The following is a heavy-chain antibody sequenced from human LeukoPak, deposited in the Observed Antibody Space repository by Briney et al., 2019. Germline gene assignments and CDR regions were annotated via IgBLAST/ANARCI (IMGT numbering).Heavy chain of an antibody. CDR1: GGSISSSTYY. CDR3: ARRGSTTMLVAFFDF. J-gene: IGHJ4*02. V-gene: IGHV4-39*01. CDR2: ISYSGST. D-gene: IGHD3-10*02. Sequence: PSETLSLTCTVSGGSISSSTYYWGWIRQPPGKGLEWIGSISYSGSTYYNPSLKSRVTMSVDTSKNQFSLKMSSVTAADTAIYYCARRGSTTMLVAFFDFWGQGTLVTVSS.